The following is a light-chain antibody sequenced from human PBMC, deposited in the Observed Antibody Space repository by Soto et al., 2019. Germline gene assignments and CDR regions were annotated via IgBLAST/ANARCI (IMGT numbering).Light chain of an antibody. V-gene: IGLV1-40*01. Sequence: QLVLTQPPSVSGAPGQRVTISCTGSSSNIGAGYDVHWYQQFPGTVPKLLIYDNDDRPSGVADRFSGSKSGTSASLAITGLQAEEEADYYCQSHDPSRGGRVFGGGTKLTVL. CDR2: DND. CDR3: QSHDPSRGGRV. J-gene: IGLJ3*02. CDR1: SSNIGAGYD.